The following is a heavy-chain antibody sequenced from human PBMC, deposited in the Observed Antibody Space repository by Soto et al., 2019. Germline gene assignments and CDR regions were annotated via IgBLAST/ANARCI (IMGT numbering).Heavy chain of an antibody. CDR1: GGAISSSSYY. J-gene: IGHJ3*02. CDR3: ARFGIAARPDDNDAFDI. V-gene: IGHV4-39*01. D-gene: IGHD6-6*01. Sequence: PSETLSLTCTVSGGAISSSSYYWGWIRQPPGKGLEWIASIYYSGSTYYNPSLKSRVTISVDTSKNQFSLKLSSVTAADTAVYYCARFGIAARPDDNDAFDIWGQGTMVTVSS. CDR2: IYYSGST.